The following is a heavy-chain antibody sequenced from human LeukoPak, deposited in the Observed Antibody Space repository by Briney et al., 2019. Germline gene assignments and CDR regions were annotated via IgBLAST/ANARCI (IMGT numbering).Heavy chain of an antibody. J-gene: IGHJ4*02. CDR2: IHHSGST. CDR3: ARNAYYSADY. CDR1: GGSISSSYYY. V-gene: IGHV4-39*07. Sequence: PSETLSLTCAVSGGSISSSYYYWGWIRQPPGKGLEWIGEIHHSGSTNYNPSLKSRVTISVGKSRNQFSVMLTPVSAADTAVYYCARNAYYSADYWGQGTLVTVSS. D-gene: IGHD2/OR15-2a*01.